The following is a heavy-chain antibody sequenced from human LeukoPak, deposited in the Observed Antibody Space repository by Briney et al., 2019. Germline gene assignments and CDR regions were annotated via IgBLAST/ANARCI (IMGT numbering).Heavy chain of an antibody. CDR1: GFTFSSYG. D-gene: IGHD5-18*01. CDR3: AKDKSGGYSYGGFDY. CDR2: ISYDGSNK. V-gene: IGHV3-30*18. Sequence: GGSLRLSCAASGFTFSSYGMHWVRQAPGKGLEWVAVISYDGSNKSYADSVKGRFTISRDNSKNTLYLQMNSLRAEDTAVYYCAKDKSGGYSYGGFDYWGQGTLVTVSS. J-gene: IGHJ4*02.